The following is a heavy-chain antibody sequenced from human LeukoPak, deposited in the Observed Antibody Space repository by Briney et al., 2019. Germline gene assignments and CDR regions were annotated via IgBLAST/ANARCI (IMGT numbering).Heavy chain of an antibody. CDR1: GFTVSSNY. CDR3: AREDYTAMVTYYFDY. J-gene: IGHJ4*02. CDR2: IYSGGST. V-gene: IGHV3-66*02. D-gene: IGHD5-18*01. Sequence: GGSLRLSCAASGFTVSSNYMSWVRQAPGKGLEWVSVIYSGGSTYYADSVKGRFTISRDNSKNTLYLQMNSLRAEDTAVYYCAREDYTAMVTYYFDYWGQGTLVTVSS.